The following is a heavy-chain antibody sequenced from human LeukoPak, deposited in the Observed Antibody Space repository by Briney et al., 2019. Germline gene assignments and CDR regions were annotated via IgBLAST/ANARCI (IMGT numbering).Heavy chain of an antibody. V-gene: IGHV3-53*01. D-gene: IGHD3-9*01. Sequence: LGGSLRLSCAASGFTVSSNYMSWVRQAPGKGLEWVSVIYSGGSTYYADSVKGRFTISRDNSKNTLYLQMNSLRAEDTAVYYCARARSYDILTGTPHYGMDVWGQGTTVTVSS. J-gene: IGHJ6*02. CDR1: GFTVSSNY. CDR2: IYSGGST. CDR3: ARARSYDILTGTPHYGMDV.